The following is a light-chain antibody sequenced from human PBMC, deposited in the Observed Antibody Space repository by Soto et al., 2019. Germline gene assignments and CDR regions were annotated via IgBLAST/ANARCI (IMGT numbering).Light chain of an antibody. J-gene: IGLJ3*02. Sequence: QSALTQPASVSGSPGQSITISCTGTSSDVGAYYYLSWYQHHPGRAPQLIIFEVSRRPSGISSRFSGSKSDNTASLTISGLQAEDEAHYYCSSYTTSNTWVFGGGTQLTVL. V-gene: IGLV2-14*01. CDR2: EVS. CDR3: SSYTTSNTWV. CDR1: SSDVGAYYY.